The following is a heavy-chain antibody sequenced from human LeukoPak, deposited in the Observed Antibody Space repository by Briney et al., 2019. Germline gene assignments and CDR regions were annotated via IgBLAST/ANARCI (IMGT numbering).Heavy chain of an antibody. Sequence: PGRSLRLSCAASGFIFSDSNMHWVRQASGKGLEWVGQIRSEAKSYATAYAASVKGRFTISRDDSKNTAYLQMNSLQTEDTAVYYCATTTYYGSGSYRYNWFDPWGQGTLVTVSS. CDR1: GFIFSDSN. J-gene: IGHJ5*02. V-gene: IGHV3-73*01. CDR2: IRSEAKSYAT. D-gene: IGHD3-10*01. CDR3: ATTTYYGSGSYRYNWFDP.